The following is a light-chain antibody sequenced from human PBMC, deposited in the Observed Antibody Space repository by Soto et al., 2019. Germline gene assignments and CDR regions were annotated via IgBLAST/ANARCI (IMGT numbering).Light chain of an antibody. CDR2: GAS. J-gene: IGKJ3*01. Sequence: EIVLTQSPGTLSLSPGERATLSCRASQSVSSSYLAWYQQKPAQAPRLLIYGASSRATGIPDRFSGSGSGTDFTLKISRLEPEAFAVYYYQQYGSSLFTFGPGNKVHI. CDR1: QSVSSSY. V-gene: IGKV3-20*01. CDR3: QQYGSSLFT.